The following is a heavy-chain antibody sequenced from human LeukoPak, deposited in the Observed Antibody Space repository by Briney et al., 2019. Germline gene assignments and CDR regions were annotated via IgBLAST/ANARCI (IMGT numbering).Heavy chain of an antibody. CDR3: VYCSGGSCFASNWFDP. Sequence: SVKVSCKASGDTFSSCSISWVRQAPGQGLEWMGRIIPSLDVANYAQKFQGRVTITAYKSTSTVYMELSSLKSEDTAVYYCVYCSGGSCFASNWFDPWGQGTLVTVSS. CDR1: GDTFSSCS. CDR2: IIPSLDVA. V-gene: IGHV1-69*02. J-gene: IGHJ5*02. D-gene: IGHD2-15*01.